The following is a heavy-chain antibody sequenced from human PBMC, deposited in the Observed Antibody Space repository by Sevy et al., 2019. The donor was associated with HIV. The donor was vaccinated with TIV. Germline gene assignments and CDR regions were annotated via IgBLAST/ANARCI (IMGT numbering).Heavy chain of an antibody. CDR1: GGTFSSYA. CDR3: ARSNGTVTTTFDY. J-gene: IGHJ4*02. Sequence: ASVKVSCKASGGTFSSYAISWVRQAPGQGLEWMGRIIPILGIANYAQKYQGRVTITADKSTSTAYMELSSLRSEDTAVYYCARSNGTVTTTFDYWGQGTLVTVSS. V-gene: IGHV1-69*04. CDR2: IIPILGIA. D-gene: IGHD4-17*01.